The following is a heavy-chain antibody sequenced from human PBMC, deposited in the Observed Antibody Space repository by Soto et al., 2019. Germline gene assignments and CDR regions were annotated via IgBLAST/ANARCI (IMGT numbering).Heavy chain of an antibody. Sequence: PSETLSLTCTVSGGSFDITSSYWAWVRQPPGKGLEWIAYIYYSGSTYYNPSLKSRITISVDTSTNQLSLRLSSVTAADTAVYYCATIPIVGTKPYYFNSWGQGTLVTVYS. CDR2: IYYSGST. D-gene: IGHD1-1*01. CDR3: ATIPIVGTKPYYFNS. J-gene: IGHJ4*02. CDR1: GGSFDITSSY. V-gene: IGHV4-39*01.